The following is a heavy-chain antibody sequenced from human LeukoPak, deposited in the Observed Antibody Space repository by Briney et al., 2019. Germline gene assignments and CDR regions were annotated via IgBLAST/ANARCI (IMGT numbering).Heavy chain of an antibody. CDR3: ARDREYSSSWYDY. Sequence: SQTLSLTCTVSGGSISSGSYYWSWIRQPAGKGLEWIGRIYTSGSTNYNPSLKSRVTISVDTSKNQFSLKLSSVTAADTAVYYCARDREYSSSWYDYWGQGTLVTVSS. J-gene: IGHJ4*02. CDR1: GGSISSGSYY. V-gene: IGHV4-61*02. CDR2: IYTSGST. D-gene: IGHD6-13*01.